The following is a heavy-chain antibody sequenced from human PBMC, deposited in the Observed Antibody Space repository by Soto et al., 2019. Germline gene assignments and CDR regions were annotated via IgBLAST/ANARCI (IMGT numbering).Heavy chain of an antibody. Sequence: QVQLQESGPGLVKPSETLSLTCTVSGDSISNVYWSWIRQPAGKGLESMGRVSASARTNYNPTLQNRVTMSLDTSKNPFSLRLTSVSASETDVYFCSTGMGRYLDLWCRGNLVIVSS. J-gene: IGHJ2*01. D-gene: IGHD2-8*01. CDR3: STGMGRYLDL. V-gene: IGHV4-4*07. CDR1: GDSISNVY. CDR2: VSASART.